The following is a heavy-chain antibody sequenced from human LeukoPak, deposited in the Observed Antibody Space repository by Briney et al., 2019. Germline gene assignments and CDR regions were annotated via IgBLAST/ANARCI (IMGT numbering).Heavy chain of an antibody. V-gene: IGHV3-30*03. CDR3: VRSLDY. J-gene: IGHJ4*02. Sequence: GGSLRLSCAASGFTFSSYGMHWVRQAPGKGLEWVAVILYDGSNKYYADSVKGRFTISRDNSKNTVYLQMNSLRVEDTALYYCVRSLDYWGQGTLVTVSS. CDR2: ILYDGSNK. CDR1: GFTFSSYG.